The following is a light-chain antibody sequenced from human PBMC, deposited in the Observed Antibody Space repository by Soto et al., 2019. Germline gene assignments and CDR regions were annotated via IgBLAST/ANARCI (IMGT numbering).Light chain of an antibody. J-gene: IGKJ4*01. CDR1: QSISSW. CDR3: QQYNSYPT. V-gene: IGKV1-5*03. Sequence: DIHMTQSPSTLSASVGDTVTITCRASQSISSWLAWYQQKPGKAPKLLIYKASSLESGVPSRFSGSGSGTEFTLTISSLQPDDFATYYCQQYNSYPTFGGGTRWIS. CDR2: KAS.